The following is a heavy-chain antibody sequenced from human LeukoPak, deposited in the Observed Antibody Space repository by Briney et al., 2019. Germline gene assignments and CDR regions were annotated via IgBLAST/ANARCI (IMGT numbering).Heavy chain of an antibody. CDR1: GFTMSGIH. V-gene: IGHV3-66*01. Sequence: GGSLRISCTASGFTMSGIHMNWVRQAPGKGLDWVSGLYAGGSTYYAGSVTGRFTISRDDSKNTLYLQMTDLRVDDTAIYYCVRGNGNVGGRLDPWGQGAWVIVSS. CDR3: VRGNGNVGGRLDP. J-gene: IGHJ5*02. CDR2: LYAGGST. D-gene: IGHD1-1*01.